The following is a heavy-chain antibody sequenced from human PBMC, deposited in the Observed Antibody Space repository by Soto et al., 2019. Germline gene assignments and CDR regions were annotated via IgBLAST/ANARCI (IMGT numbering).Heavy chain of an antibody. J-gene: IGHJ4*02. CDR3: AKDRTIASRTFDS. CDR1: GFTFSDHG. D-gene: IGHD6-6*01. Sequence: GGSLRLSCTAPGFTFSDHGMHWVRQAPGKGLEWVASISGSVGSTFYADSVKGRFTISRDNYLNTLDLQMNSLRAEDTAVYYCAKDRTIASRTFDSWGQGALVTVSS. V-gene: IGHV3-23*01. CDR2: ISGSVGST.